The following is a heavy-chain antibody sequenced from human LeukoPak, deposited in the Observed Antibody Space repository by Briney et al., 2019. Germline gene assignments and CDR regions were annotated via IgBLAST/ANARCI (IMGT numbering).Heavy chain of an antibody. V-gene: IGHV1-69*05. CDR1: GGAFSSYA. Sequence: SVKVSCKASGGAFSSYAISWVRQAPGQGLEWMGGIIPIFGTANYAQKFQGRVTITTDESTSTAYMELSSLRSEDTAVYYCARGHESYSSSWLVYWGQGTLVTVSS. CDR3: ARGHESYSSSWLVY. J-gene: IGHJ4*02. D-gene: IGHD6-13*01. CDR2: IIPIFGTA.